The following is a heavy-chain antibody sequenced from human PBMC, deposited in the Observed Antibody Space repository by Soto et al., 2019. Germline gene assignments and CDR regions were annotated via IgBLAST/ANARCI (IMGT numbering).Heavy chain of an antibody. D-gene: IGHD5-12*01. Sequence: QVQLVQSGAEVKKPGSSVKVSCKASGGTFSNYPISWVRQAPGQGLEWMGGIIPIFGTVNYAQKCQGRLTITADESTSTAYMELSSLRSEDTAVYYCARGNHRWLQLWYFDLWGRGTLVTVSS. CDR2: IIPIFGTV. CDR1: GGTFSNYP. V-gene: IGHV1-69*12. J-gene: IGHJ2*01. CDR3: ARGNHRWLQLWYFDL.